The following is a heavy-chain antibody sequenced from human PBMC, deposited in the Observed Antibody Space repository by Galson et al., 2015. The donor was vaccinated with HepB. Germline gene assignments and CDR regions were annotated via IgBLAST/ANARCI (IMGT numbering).Heavy chain of an antibody. V-gene: IGHV1-24*01. CDR3: ATASRGGAFDI. J-gene: IGHJ3*02. CDR1: GYTLTDLS. Sequence: SVKVSCKVSGYTLTDLSMHWVRQAPGKGLEGVGGFDPEDGETIYAQKFQGRVTMTEDTSTDTAYMELSSLRSVDTAVYYCATASRGGAFDIWGQGTMVTVSS. CDR2: FDPEDGET. D-gene: IGHD6-13*01.